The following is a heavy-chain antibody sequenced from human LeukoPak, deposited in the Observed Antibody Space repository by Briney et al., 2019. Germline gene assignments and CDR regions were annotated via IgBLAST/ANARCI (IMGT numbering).Heavy chain of an antibody. Sequence: PGGSLRLSCAASGFTFSSYSMNWVRQAPGKGLEGVSSISSSSSYIYYADSVKGRFTISRDNAKNSLYLQMNSLRAEDTAVYYCARDLGYGSGSFLDYWGQGTLVTVSS. D-gene: IGHD3-10*01. V-gene: IGHV3-21*01. J-gene: IGHJ4*02. CDR1: GFTFSSYS. CDR2: ISSSSSYI. CDR3: ARDLGYGSGSFLDY.